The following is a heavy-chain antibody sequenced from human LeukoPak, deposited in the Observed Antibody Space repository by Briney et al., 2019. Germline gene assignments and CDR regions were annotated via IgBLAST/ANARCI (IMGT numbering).Heavy chain of an antibody. CDR3: AKDVPITIFGVVIKGDYYYGMDV. CDR1: GFTFSSYI. J-gene: IGHJ6*02. D-gene: IGHD3-3*01. Sequence: GGSLRLSCAASGFTFSSYIMNWVRQAPGKGLEWVSAISGSGGSTYYADSVKGRFTISRDNSKNTLYLQMNSLRAEDTAVYYCAKDVPITIFGVVIKGDYYYGMDVWGQGTTVTVSS. CDR2: ISGSGGST. V-gene: IGHV3-23*01.